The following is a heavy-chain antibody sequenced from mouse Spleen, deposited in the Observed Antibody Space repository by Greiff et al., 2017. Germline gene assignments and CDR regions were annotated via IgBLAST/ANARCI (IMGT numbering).Heavy chain of an antibody. Sequence: QVQLQQPGAELVMPGASVKLSCKASGYTFTSYWMHWVKQRPGQGLEWIGEIDPSDSYTNYNQKFKGKATLTVDKSSSTAYMQLSSLTSEDSAVYYCASWGSMDYWGQGTSVTVSS. V-gene: IGHV1-69*01. CDR3: ASWGSMDY. D-gene: IGHD3-1*01. CDR1: GYTFTSYW. J-gene: IGHJ4*01. CDR2: IDPSDSYT.